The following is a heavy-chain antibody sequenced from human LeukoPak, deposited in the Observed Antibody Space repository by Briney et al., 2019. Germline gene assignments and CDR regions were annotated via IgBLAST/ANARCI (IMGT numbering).Heavy chain of an antibody. CDR2: IYTSGST. Sequence: PSETLSLTCTVSGGSISSGSYYWSWIRQPAGKGLEWIGRIYTSGSTNYNPSLKSRVTISVDTSKNQFSLKLSSVTAADTAVYYCARDFSELGFDYWGQGTLVTVSS. D-gene: IGHD3-10*01. V-gene: IGHV4-61*02. J-gene: IGHJ4*02. CDR3: ARDFSELGFDY. CDR1: GGSISSGSYY.